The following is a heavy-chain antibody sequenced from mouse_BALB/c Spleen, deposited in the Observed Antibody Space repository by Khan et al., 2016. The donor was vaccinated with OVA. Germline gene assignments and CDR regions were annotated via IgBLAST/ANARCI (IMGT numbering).Heavy chain of an antibody. V-gene: IGHV3-2*02. J-gene: IGHJ4*01. CDR2: ISSTGST. Sequence: VQLKESGPGLVKPSQSRSLTCTVTGFSITSDFAWNCLRPLPGNMLECMCYISSTGSTSYRPPLKSRFTISRDTSKNPFFLHLNSLTSEDTATYYGARSLYYSDSYSWDYWGQGTSVTVSS. CDR3: ARSLYYSDSYSWDY. CDR1: GFSITSDFA. D-gene: IGHD2-13*01.